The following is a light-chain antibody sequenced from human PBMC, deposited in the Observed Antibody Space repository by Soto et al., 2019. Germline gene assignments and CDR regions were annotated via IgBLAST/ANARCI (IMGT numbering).Light chain of an antibody. CDR3: QQRVNWPPIT. CDR1: QSVSSY. V-gene: IGKV3-11*01. CDR2: DAS. Sequence: EIVLTQSPATLSLSPGERATLSCRASQSVSSYLAWYQQKPGQAPRLLIYDASNRATGIPARFSGSGSGTDFTLTISSLEPADFAVYYCQQRVNWPPITFGQGTRLDIK. J-gene: IGKJ5*01.